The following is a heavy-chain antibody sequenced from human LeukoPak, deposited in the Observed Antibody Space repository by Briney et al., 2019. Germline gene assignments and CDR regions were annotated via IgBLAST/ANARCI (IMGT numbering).Heavy chain of an antibody. J-gene: IGHJ3*02. CDR2: INPNSGGT. D-gene: IGHD6-13*01. V-gene: IGHV1-2*02. Sequence: ASVKVSCKPSGYTFTGYYMHWVRQAPGQGLEWVGWINPNSGGTNYAQKFQGRVTMTRDTSISTAYMELSRLRSDDTAVYYCARVRIAGAPDAFDIWGQGTMVTVSS. CDR1: GYTFTGYY. CDR3: ARVRIAGAPDAFDI.